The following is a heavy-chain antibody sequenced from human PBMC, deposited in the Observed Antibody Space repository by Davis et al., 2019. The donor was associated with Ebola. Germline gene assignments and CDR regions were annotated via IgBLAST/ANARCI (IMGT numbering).Heavy chain of an antibody. Sequence: GESLKISCAASGFTFSSDAMHWVRQAPGKGLEWVAVISYDGSNKYYADAVKGRFTISRDNSKNTLYLQMNSLRAEDTAVYYCARDRIDVGVFDYWGQGTLVTVSS. V-gene: IGHV3-30*01. CDR2: ISYDGSNK. CDR1: GFTFSSDA. CDR3: ARDRIDVGVFDY. J-gene: IGHJ4*02.